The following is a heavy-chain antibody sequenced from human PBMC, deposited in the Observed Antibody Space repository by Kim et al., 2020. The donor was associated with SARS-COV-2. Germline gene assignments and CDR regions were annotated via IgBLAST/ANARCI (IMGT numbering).Heavy chain of an antibody. Sequence: GTGRLTITRDNSNITLYLQLTSLRAEDTAVYYCAKVDIVVVVAAIKTFDYWGQGTLVTVSS. CDR3: AKVDIVVVVAAIKTFDY. D-gene: IGHD2-15*01. V-gene: IGHV3-23*01. J-gene: IGHJ4*02.